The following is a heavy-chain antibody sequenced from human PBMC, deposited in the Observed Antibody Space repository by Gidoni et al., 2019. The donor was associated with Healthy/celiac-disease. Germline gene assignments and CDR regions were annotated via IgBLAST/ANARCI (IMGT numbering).Heavy chain of an antibody. CDR3: ARQRDYYDSRSLPFDY. CDR2: IYYSGST. J-gene: IGHJ4*02. CDR1: GGSISSSSYY. D-gene: IGHD3-22*01. V-gene: IGHV4-39*01. Sequence: QLQLQESGPGLVKPSETLYLTCTVSGGSISSSSYYWGWIRQPPGKGLELIGSIYYSGSTYYNPSLKSRVTISVDTSKNQFSLNLSSVTAADTAVYYCARQRDYYDSRSLPFDYWGQGTLVTVSS.